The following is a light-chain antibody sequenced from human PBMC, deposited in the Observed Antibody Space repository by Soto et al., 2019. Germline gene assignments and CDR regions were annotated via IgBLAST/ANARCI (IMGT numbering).Light chain of an antibody. J-gene: IGKJ2*02. CDR3: RQSYSTPCT. V-gene: IGKV1-39*01. CDR2: AAS. CDR1: QSISSY. Sequence: DIQMTQSPSSLSASVGDRVTITCRASQSISSYLNWSQQKPGKAPKLLIYAASSLQIGVPSRFSGSVSATDFTLTISSLHPEDFATYYCRQSYSTPCTFGQGTKLEIK.